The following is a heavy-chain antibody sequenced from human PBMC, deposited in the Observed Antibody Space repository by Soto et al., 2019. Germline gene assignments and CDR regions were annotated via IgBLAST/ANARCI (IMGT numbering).Heavy chain of an antibody. V-gene: IGHV3-48*01. CDR2: ISSSSSTI. CDR3: ARDQSSSWMGSLDY. D-gene: IGHD6-13*01. J-gene: IGHJ4*02. Sequence: GGSLRLSCAASGFTFSSYSMNWVRQAPGKGLEWVSYISSSSSTIYYADSVKGRFTISRDNAKNSLYLQMNSLRAEDTAVYYCARDQSSSWMGSLDYWGQGTLVTVSS. CDR1: GFTFSSYS.